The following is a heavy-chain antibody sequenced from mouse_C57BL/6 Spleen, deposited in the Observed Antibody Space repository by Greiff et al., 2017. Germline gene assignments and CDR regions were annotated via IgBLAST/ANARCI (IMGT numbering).Heavy chain of an antibody. Sequence: VQLKESGPGLVKPSQSLSLTCSVTGYSITSGYYWNWIRQFPGNKLEWMGYISYDGSNNYNPSLKNRISITRDTSKNQFFLKLNSVTTEDTATYYCARGGMQLGRDFDYWGQGTTLTVSS. V-gene: IGHV3-6*01. J-gene: IGHJ2*01. D-gene: IGHD4-1*02. CDR1: GYSITSGYY. CDR3: ARGGMQLGRDFDY. CDR2: ISYDGSN.